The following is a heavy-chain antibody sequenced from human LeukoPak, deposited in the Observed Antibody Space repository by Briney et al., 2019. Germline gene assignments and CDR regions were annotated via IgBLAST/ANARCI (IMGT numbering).Heavy chain of an antibody. V-gene: IGHV3-33*01. Sequence: GGSLRLSCAASGFTFSSDGMHWVRQAPGKGLEWVAVIWYDGSYKYYADSVKGRFTISRDNSKNTLYLQMNSLRAEDTAVYYCARDLRPYYDSGSYMDYWGQGTLVTVSS. CDR1: GFTFSSDG. J-gene: IGHJ4*02. CDR2: IWYDGSYK. D-gene: IGHD3-10*01. CDR3: ARDLRPYYDSGSYMDY.